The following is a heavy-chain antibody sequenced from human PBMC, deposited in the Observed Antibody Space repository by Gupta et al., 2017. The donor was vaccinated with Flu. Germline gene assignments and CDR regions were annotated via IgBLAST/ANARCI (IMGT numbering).Heavy chain of an antibody. J-gene: IGHJ5*02. Sequence: QVLLVQSGPEVKKPGASMKVSCKASGYIFTDDYIHWVRQVPGQGLEWMGRIKPPTPGTNHAQRFQGRVTMTTDTSITTAYLELTGLTSDDTAVYYCARDSNTWFPQHANWFDPWGQGTRITVSS. V-gene: IGHV1-2*06. D-gene: IGHD6-13*01. CDR3: ARDSNTWFPQHANWFDP. CDR2: IKPPTPGT. CDR1: GYIFTDDY.